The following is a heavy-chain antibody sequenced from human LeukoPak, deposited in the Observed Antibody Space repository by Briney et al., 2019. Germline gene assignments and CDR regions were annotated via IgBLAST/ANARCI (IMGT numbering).Heavy chain of an antibody. V-gene: IGHV1-2*02. J-gene: IGHJ4*02. CDR3: APTSEAYTSNWNV. CDR1: GYRFTDDY. CDR2: INPDSGFT. D-gene: IGHD1-20*01. Sequence: GASVKVSCKASGYRFTDDYMHWVQQAPGQGLEWMGWINPDSGFTVYAQKFQGRVTMTRDTSISTAYMEVRRLRSDDTAVYYCAPTSEAYTSNWNVWGQGTLVTVSS.